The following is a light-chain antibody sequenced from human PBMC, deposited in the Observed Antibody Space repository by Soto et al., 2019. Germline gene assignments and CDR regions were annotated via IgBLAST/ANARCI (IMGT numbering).Light chain of an antibody. V-gene: IGKV3-20*01. Sequence: EIVVTQYPGTLSLSPGERATLSCKASQSVTSRYLAWYQQKPGQAPRLLIYGASSRATGIPDRFSGSGSGTDFTLTISRLEPEDFAVYFCQQYNNSPEYTFGQGTKLEIK. CDR2: GAS. J-gene: IGKJ2*01. CDR3: QQYNNSPEYT. CDR1: QSVTSRY.